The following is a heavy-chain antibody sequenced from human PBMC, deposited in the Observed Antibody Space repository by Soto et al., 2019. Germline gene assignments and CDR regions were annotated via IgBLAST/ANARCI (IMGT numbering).Heavy chain of an antibody. D-gene: IGHD3-22*01. J-gene: IGHJ4*02. V-gene: IGHV3-30*18. CDR3: AKDLHDSSVYYFGSFDS. CDR2: VSYDGSNK. Sequence: GKGLEWVAVVSYDGSNKYHADSVKGRFTISRDNSKNTLYLQMNSLRAEDTAVYYCAKDLHDSSVYYFGSFDSWGQATLLTVYS.